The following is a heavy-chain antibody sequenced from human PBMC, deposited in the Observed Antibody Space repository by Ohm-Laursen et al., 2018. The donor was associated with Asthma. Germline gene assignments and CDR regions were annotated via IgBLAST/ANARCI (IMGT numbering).Heavy chain of an antibody. CDR3: ARDWGRCDGSGYSDFDY. D-gene: IGHD3-22*01. V-gene: IGHV3-23*01. CDR2: ITGSTGGT. Sequence: SLRLSCAASGFTFSSYAMSWVRQAPGKGLEWVSAITGSTGGTFYADSVKGRFTSSRDDAKNTLYLQMDSLRPEDTAVYYCARDWGRCDGSGYSDFDYWGQGTLVTVSS. CDR1: GFTFSSYA. J-gene: IGHJ4*02.